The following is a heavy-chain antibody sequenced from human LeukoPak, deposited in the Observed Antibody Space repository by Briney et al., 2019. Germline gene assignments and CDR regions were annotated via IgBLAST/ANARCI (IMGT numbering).Heavy chain of an antibody. Sequence: ASVKVSCKASGYTFTSYDINWVRQATGQGIEWMGWMNPNSGNTGYAQKFQGRVTMTRNTSISTAYMELSSLRSEDTAVYYCARGPGGYDWHYYMDVWGKGTTVTVSS. D-gene: IGHD3-3*01. CDR1: GYTFTSYD. CDR2: MNPNSGNT. V-gene: IGHV1-8*01. J-gene: IGHJ6*03. CDR3: ARGPGGYDWHYYMDV.